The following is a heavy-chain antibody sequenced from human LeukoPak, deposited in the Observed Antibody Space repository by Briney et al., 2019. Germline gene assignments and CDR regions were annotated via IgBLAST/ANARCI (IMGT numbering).Heavy chain of an antibody. V-gene: IGHV4-34*01. Sequence: SETLSLTCAVYGGSFSGYYWSWIRQPPGKGLEWIGEINHSGSTNYNPSLKSRVTISVDTSKNQFSLKLSSVTAADTAVYYCAGREPHGDYGGKIRYYYYMDVWGKGTTITISS. CDR2: INHSGST. CDR1: GGSFSGYY. J-gene: IGHJ6*03. D-gene: IGHD4-23*01. CDR3: AGREPHGDYGGKIRYYYYMDV.